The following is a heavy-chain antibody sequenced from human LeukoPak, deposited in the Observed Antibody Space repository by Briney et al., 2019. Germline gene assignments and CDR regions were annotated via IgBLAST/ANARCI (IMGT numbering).Heavy chain of an antibody. CDR1: GFTFSSYA. CDR3: AKDPSQQRARYSDY. Sequence: TGGSLRLSCAASGFTFSSYAMSWVRQAPGKGLEWVSAISGSGGSTYYADSVKGRFTISRDNSKNTLYLQMNSLRAEDTAVYYCAKDPSQQRARYSDYWGQGTLVTVSS. J-gene: IGHJ4*02. D-gene: IGHD6-13*01. CDR2: ISGSGGST. V-gene: IGHV3-23*01.